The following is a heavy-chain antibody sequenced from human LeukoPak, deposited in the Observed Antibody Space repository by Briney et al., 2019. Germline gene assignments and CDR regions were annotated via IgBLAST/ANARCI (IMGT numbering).Heavy chain of an antibody. J-gene: IGHJ5*02. CDR2: INPNSGGT. D-gene: IGHD2-2*02. CDR1: GYTFTGYY. CDR3: ARDLGICSSTSCYNGYWFDP. V-gene: IGHV1-2*02. Sequence: PGASVKVSCKASGYTFTGYYMHWVRQAPGQGLEWMGWINPNSGGTNYAQKFQGRVTMTRDTSISTAYMELSRLRSDDTAVYYCARDLGICSSTSCYNGYWFDPWGQGTLVTVSS.